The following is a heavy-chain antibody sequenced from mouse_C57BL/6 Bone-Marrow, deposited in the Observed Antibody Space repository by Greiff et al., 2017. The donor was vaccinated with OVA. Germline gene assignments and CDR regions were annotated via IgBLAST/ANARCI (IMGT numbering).Heavy chain of an antibody. CDR1: GYTFTDYY. J-gene: IGHJ2*01. V-gene: IGHV1-84*01. CDR3: ARGDWDYFDY. D-gene: IGHD4-1*01. Sequence: LMESGPELVKPGASVKISCKASGYTFTDYYINWVKQRPGQGLEWIGWIYPGSGNTKYNEKFKGKATLTVDTSSSTANMTPSSLTFEDSAVYFCARGDWDYFDYWGRGTTLTVSS. CDR2: IYPGSGNT.